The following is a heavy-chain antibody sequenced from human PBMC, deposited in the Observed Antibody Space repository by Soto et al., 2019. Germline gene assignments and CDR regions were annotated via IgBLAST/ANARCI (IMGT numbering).Heavy chain of an antibody. CDR1: GLTFSSSW. D-gene: IGHD6-25*01. CDR2: IKQDGSEK. Sequence: EVQLVESGGGLVQPGGSLRLSCAASGLTFSSSWMSSARQAPGKGLEWVANIKQDGSEKCYLDSVKGRFTISRDNAKNSLYLQMNSLRAEDTAVYYCARDLGYQTLDYWGQGTLVTVSS. CDR3: ARDLGYQTLDY. V-gene: IGHV3-7*01. J-gene: IGHJ4*02.